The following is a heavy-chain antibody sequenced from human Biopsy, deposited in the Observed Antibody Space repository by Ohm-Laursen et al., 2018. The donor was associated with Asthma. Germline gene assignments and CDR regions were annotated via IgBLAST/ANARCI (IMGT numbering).Heavy chain of an antibody. Sequence: SLRLSCAASGFTFSSYSMNWVRQAPGKGLEWVSSISSSSNYIYYADSVKGRFTISRDNAKNSLYLQMNSLRAEDTAVYYCARDGSDMNEAMPKDYWGQGTLATVSS. V-gene: IGHV3-21*01. CDR2: ISSSSNYI. J-gene: IGHJ4*02. CDR3: ARDGSDMNEAMPKDY. D-gene: IGHD2-2*01. CDR1: GFTFSSYS.